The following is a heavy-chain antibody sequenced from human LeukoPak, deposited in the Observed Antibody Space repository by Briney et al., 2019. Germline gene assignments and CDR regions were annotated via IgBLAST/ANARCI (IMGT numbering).Heavy chain of an antibody. J-gene: IGHJ4*02. CDR3: AKVDIVATIDAGRLVDY. CDR2: ISNDGSNK. CDR1: GLTFSRYV. Sequence: PGGSLRLSCAASGLTFSRYVMHGFRQAPDKVLEGVAAISNDGSNKYYADSVKGRFTISRDNSKNTLYLQMNSLRAEDTAVYYCAKVDIVATIDAGRLVDYWGQGTLVTASS. V-gene: IGHV3-30*18. D-gene: IGHD5-12*01.